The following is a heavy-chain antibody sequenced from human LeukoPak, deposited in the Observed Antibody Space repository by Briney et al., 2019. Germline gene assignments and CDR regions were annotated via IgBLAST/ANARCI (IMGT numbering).Heavy chain of an antibody. CDR1: GYTLTELS. CDR2: FDPEDGET. CDR3: ATLQLPTLKDYYGMDV. J-gene: IGHJ6*02. V-gene: IGHV1-24*01. D-gene: IGHD2-2*01. Sequence: ASVKVSCKVSGYTLTELSMHWVRQARGKGLEWMGGFDPEDGETIYAQKFQGRVTMTEDTSTDTAYMELSSLRSEDTAVYYCATLQLPTLKDYYGMDVWGQGTTVTVSS.